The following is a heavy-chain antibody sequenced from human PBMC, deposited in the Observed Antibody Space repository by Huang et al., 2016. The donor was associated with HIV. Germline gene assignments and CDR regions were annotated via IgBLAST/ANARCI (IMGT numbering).Heavy chain of an antibody. J-gene: IGHJ3*01. Sequence: EVRLVQSGAEVKKPGESLKIPCQGFGYTFTDYWIGWVRQLPGKGLEWSGIIYSGTSDSMYSPAMQSQGTITVYKANNTAYLHRGGVEAWETGVYGCGRLSIEVAKIHSFDVWGQGTLVTVSS. CDR3: GRLSIEVAKIHSFDV. CDR2: IYSGTSDS. D-gene: IGHD6-19*01. V-gene: IGHV5-51*03. CDR1: GYTFTDYW.